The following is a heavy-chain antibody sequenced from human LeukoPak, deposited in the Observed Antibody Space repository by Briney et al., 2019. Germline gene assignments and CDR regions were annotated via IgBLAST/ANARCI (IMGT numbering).Heavy chain of an antibody. CDR2: INQDGSEQ. Sequence: GGSLRLSCAGSGFTFNNYWMTWVRRAPGKGLEWVASINQDGSEQYYVDSLKGRFTIYSDNAKTSLFHLQMSSLRAEDSAVYYCARFETVAVKPIDCWGQGALVTVSS. CDR1: GFTFNNYW. D-gene: IGHD6-19*01. J-gene: IGHJ4*02. CDR3: ARFETVAVKPIDC. V-gene: IGHV3-7*01.